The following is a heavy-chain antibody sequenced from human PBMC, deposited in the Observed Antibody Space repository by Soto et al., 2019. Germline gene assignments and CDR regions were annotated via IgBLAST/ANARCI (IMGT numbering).Heavy chain of an antibody. D-gene: IGHD3-22*01. Sequence: SETLSLTCTVSGGSINSGGYYWSWIRQHPGKGLEWIGYIYYSGSTYYNPSLKSRVTISVDTSKNQFSLKLSSVTAADTAVYYCARVVRDYYDSSGYRGVGYWGQGTRVTVSS. V-gene: IGHV4-31*03. J-gene: IGHJ4*02. CDR1: GGSINSGGYY. CDR2: IYYSGST. CDR3: ARVVRDYYDSSGYRGVGY.